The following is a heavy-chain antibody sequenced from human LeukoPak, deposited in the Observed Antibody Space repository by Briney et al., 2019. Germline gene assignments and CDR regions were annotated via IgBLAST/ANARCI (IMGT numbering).Heavy chain of an antibody. CDR3: ARCRHGNCDYFDY. CDR1: GGSISSYY. J-gene: IGHJ4*02. V-gene: IGHV4-4*09. D-gene: IGHD1-7*01. CDR2: IYTSGST. Sequence: SETLSLTCTVSGGSISSYYWSWIRQPPGKGLEWIGYIYTSGSTNYNPSLKSRVTMSADTSKNQFSLKLSSVTAADTAVYYCARCRHGNCDYFDYWGQGTLVTVSS.